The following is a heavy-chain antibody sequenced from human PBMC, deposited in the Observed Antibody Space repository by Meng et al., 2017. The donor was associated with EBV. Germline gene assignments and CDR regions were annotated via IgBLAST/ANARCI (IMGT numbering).Heavy chain of an antibody. CDR1: GGSVNNESYY. CDR3: ARGDYTNYPRWFDP. V-gene: IGHV4-61*01. Sequence: QVQLQESGPGRVKPSEALSLTFPVSGGSVNNESYYWGWIRQPPGKGLEYIGYIYYTGSTNYNSSLKSRVTISLDKSKNQFSLKLTSLTAADTAIYYCARGDYTNYPRWFDPWGQGNLVTVSS. J-gene: IGHJ5*02. D-gene: IGHD4-11*01. CDR2: IYYTGST.